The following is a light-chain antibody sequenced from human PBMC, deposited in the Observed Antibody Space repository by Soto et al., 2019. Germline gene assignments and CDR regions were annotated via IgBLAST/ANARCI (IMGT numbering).Light chain of an antibody. V-gene: IGLV2-8*01. CDR1: SSDVGGYNF. CDR2: DVT. Sequence: QSVLTQPPSASGSPGQSVTISCTGASSDVGGYNFVSWYQHHPGKAPRLMIYDVTQRPSGVPDRFSGSKSGNTASLTVSGLQVDDEAYYYCFSYAGSRIPVAFGGGTKLTVL. J-gene: IGLJ2*01. CDR3: FSYAGSRIPVA.